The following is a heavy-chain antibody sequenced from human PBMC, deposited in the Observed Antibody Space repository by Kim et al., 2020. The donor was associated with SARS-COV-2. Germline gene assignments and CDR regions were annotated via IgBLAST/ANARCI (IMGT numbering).Heavy chain of an antibody. V-gene: IGHV4-30-2*01. J-gene: IGHJ6*02. Sequence: TPAPKRRVTISGDRSKNQFSLKLSSVAAADTAVYYCARGYGSGSPYGMDVWGQGTTVTVSS. CDR3: ARGYGSGSPYGMDV. D-gene: IGHD3-10*01.